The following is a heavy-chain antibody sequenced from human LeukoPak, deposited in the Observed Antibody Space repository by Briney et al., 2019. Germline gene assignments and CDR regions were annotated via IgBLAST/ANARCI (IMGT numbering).Heavy chain of an antibody. CDR1: GFTFSSYG. Sequence: GGSLRLSCAASGFTFSSYGMHWVRQAPGKGLEWVAVISYDGSNKYYADSVKGRFTISRDNSKNTLYLQMNSLRTDDTAVYYCANGSLLVRGVIQGGVDYWGQGTLVTVSS. CDR2: ISYDGSNK. CDR3: ANGSLLVRGVIQGGVDY. J-gene: IGHJ4*02. V-gene: IGHV3-30*18. D-gene: IGHD3-10*01.